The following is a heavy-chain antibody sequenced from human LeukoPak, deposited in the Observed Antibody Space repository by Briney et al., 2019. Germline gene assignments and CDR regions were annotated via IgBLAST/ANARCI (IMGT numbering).Heavy chain of an antibody. CDR1: GYTFTGYY. D-gene: IGHD6-19*01. J-gene: IGHJ4*02. Sequence: ASVTVSCKASGYTFTGYYMHWVRQAPGQGLEWMGWINPNSGGISYAQKFQGRVTMTRDTSISTAYMDLTSLRFDDTAMYYCTRGGFGSGWEFDCWGQGTLVSVSS. CDR2: INPNSGGI. V-gene: IGHV1-2*02. CDR3: TRGGFGSGWEFDC.